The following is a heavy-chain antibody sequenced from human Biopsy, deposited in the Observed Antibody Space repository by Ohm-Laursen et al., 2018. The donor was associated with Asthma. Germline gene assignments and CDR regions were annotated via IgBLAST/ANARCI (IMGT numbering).Heavy chain of an antibody. D-gene: IGHD1-26*01. CDR1: GFTFSNYG. CDR3: AKDVFPGWELRRGPDY. V-gene: IGHV3-30*18. J-gene: IGHJ4*02. CDR2: ISFDGSNK. Sequence: SLRLSFAASGFTFSNYGMHWVRQAPGKALDWVAVISFDGSNKNYTDSVKGRFTISRDNSRNTLHLQMNSLRAEDTAVYYCAKDVFPGWELRRGPDYWGQGTLVTVSS.